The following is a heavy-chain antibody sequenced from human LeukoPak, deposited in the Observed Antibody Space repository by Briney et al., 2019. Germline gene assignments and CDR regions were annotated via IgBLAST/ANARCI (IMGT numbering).Heavy chain of an antibody. D-gene: IGHD2-15*01. CDR3: ARDRRGYCSGGSCSYDAFDI. Sequence: GGSLRLSCAASGFTFSSYSMNWVRQAPGKGLEWVSYISSSSSTIYYADSVKGRFTISRDNAKNSLYLQMNSLRAEDTAVYYCARDRRGYCSGGSCSYDAFDIWGQGTMVTVSS. CDR2: ISSSSSTI. J-gene: IGHJ3*02. V-gene: IGHV3-48*01. CDR1: GFTFSSYS.